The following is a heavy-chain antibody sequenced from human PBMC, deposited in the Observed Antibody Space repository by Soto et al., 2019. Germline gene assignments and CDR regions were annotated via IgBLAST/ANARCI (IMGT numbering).Heavy chain of an antibody. V-gene: IGHV3-7*01. Sequence: EVQLVESGGGLVQPGGSLRLSCAASGFTFSSYWMSWVRQAPGKGLEWVANIKQDGSEKYYVDSVKGRFTISRDNAKNSLYLQMNSRRAEDTAVYYCARKGSETGYCSGGSCYLEAVWYYYYMGVWGKGTTVTVSS. D-gene: IGHD2-15*01. CDR1: GFTFSSYW. CDR3: ARKGSETGYCSGGSCYLEAVWYYYYMGV. CDR2: IKQDGSEK. J-gene: IGHJ6*03.